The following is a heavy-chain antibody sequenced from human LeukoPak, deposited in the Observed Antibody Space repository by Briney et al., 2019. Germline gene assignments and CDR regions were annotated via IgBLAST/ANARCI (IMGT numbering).Heavy chain of an antibody. CDR1: SGSISSGGYY. V-gene: IGHV4-30-2*01. CDR3: ARGPYYDFWSGYPDRIFDI. J-gene: IGHJ3*02. CDR2: IYHSGST. D-gene: IGHD3-3*01. Sequence: TSETLSLTCTVSSGSISSGGYYWSWIRQPPGKGLEWIGYIYHSGSTYYNPSLKSRVTISVDRSKNQFSLKLSSVTAADTAVYYCARGPYYDFWSGYPDRIFDIWGQGTMVTVSS.